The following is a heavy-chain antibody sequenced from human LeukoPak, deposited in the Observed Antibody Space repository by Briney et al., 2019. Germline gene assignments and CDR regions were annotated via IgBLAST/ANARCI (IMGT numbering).Heavy chain of an antibody. V-gene: IGHV3-7*03. J-gene: IGHJ3*02. Sequence: GGSLRLSCAASGFTFSSYWMSWVRQAPGKGLAWVANIKQDGSEKYYVDSVKGRFTISRDNAKNSLYLQMNSLRAEDTALYYCAKDFHRLGEFDAFDIWGQGTMVTVSS. CDR1: GFTFSSYW. CDR2: IKQDGSEK. CDR3: AKDFHRLGEFDAFDI. D-gene: IGHD3-16*01.